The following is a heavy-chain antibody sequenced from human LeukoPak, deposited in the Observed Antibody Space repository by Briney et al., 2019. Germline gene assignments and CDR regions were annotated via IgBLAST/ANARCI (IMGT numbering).Heavy chain of an antibody. Sequence: PGGSLRLSCAASGFTFSSYGMHWVRQATGKGLEWVAVISYDGSNKYYADSVKGRFTISRDNSKNTLYLQMNSLRAEDTAVYYCARESLDTAMVLYFDYWGQGTLVTVSS. D-gene: IGHD5-18*01. CDR1: GFTFSSYG. CDR3: ARESLDTAMVLYFDY. CDR2: ISYDGSNK. V-gene: IGHV3-30*03. J-gene: IGHJ4*02.